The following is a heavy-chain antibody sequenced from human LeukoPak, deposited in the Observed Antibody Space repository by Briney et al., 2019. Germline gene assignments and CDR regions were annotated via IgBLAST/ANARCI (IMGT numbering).Heavy chain of an antibody. J-gene: IGHJ5*02. CDR2: INPNSGGT. V-gene: IGHV1-2*02. Sequence: ASVKVSCKASEYTFTGYYIHWVRQAPGQGLEWMGWINPNSGGTNYAQKFQGRVTMTRDTSISTAYMELSRLRSDDTAVYYCARNEGHYYGSGSYWSNWFDPWGQGTLVTVSS. CDR1: EYTFTGYY. D-gene: IGHD3-10*01. CDR3: ARNEGHYYGSGSYWSNWFDP.